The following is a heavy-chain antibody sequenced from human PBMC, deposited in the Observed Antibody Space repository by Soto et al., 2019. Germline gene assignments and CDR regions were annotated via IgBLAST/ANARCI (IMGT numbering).Heavy chain of an antibody. J-gene: IGHJ3*02. D-gene: IGHD6-19*01. V-gene: IGHV3-23*01. CDR2: ISGSGGST. CDR3: AKHQLSSGPKGGGDFDI. Sequence: PGGSLRLSCAASGFTFSSYAMSWVRQAPGKGLEWVSAISGSGGSTYYADSVKGRFTISRDNSKNTLYLQMNSLRAEDTAVYYWAKHQLSSGPKGGGDFDIWGQGTMVTVSS. CDR1: GFTFSSYA.